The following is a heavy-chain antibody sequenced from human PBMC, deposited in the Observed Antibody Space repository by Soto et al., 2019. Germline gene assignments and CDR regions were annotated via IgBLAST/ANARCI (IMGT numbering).Heavy chain of an antibody. D-gene: IGHD4-17*01. Sequence: GASLKVSCKSSGGTFSSYTISWVRQAPGQGLEWMGRIIPILGIANYAQKFQGRVTITADKSTSTAYMELSSLRSEDTAVYYCARVDYGDLRKGGGPTTRPLYYFDYWGQGTLVTVSS. CDR1: GGTFSSYT. CDR3: ARVDYGDLRKGGGPTTRPLYYFDY. V-gene: IGHV1-69*02. CDR2: IIPILGIA. J-gene: IGHJ4*02.